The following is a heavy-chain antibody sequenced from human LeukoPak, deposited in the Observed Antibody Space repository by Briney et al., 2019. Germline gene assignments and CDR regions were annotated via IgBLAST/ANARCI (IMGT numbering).Heavy chain of an antibody. J-gene: IGHJ3*02. CDR3: ASGPCSGGSCSDAFDI. CDR2: ISAYNGDT. Sequence: GASVKVSCKASGYTFTNYGISWVRQAPGQGLEWMGWISAYNGDTNYAQKFQGRVTMTTETSTSTAYMELRSLRSDDTAVYYCASGPCSGGSCSDAFDIWGQGTMVTVSS. V-gene: IGHV1-18*04. CDR1: GYTFTNYG. D-gene: IGHD2-15*01.